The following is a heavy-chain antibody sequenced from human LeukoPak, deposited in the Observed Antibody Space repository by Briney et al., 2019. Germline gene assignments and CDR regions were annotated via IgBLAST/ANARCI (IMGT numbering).Heavy chain of an antibody. CDR2: ISGSGGST. CDR1: GFTFSSYA. D-gene: IGHD2-2*01. J-gene: IGHJ6*03. V-gene: IGHV3-23*01. Sequence: PGGSLRLSCAASGFTFSSYAMSWVRQAPGKGLEWVSAISGSGGSTYYADSVKGRFTISRDNSKNTLYLQMNSLRAEDTAVYYCAKDGCSSTSCYVYYYYYTDVWGKGTTVTVSS. CDR3: AKDGCSSTSCYVYYYYYTDV.